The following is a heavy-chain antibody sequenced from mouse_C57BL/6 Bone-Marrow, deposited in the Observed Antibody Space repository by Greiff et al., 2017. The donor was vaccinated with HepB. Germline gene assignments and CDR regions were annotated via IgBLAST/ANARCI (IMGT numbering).Heavy chain of an antibody. CDR3: TGLTYYGSSYNPRYFDV. CDR2: IRLKSDNYAT. V-gene: IGHV6-3*01. D-gene: IGHD1-1*01. Sequence: EVMLVESGGGLVQPGGSMKLSCVASGFTFSNYWMNWVRQSPEKGLEWVAQIRLKSDNYATHYAESVKGRFTISRDDSKSSVYLQMNNLRAEDTGMYYCTGLTYYGSSYNPRYFDVWGTGTTVTVSS. CDR1: GFTFSNYW. J-gene: IGHJ1*03.